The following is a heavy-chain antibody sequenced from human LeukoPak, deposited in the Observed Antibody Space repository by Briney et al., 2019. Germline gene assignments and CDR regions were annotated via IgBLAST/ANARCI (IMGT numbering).Heavy chain of an antibody. J-gene: IGHJ4*02. Sequence: SQTLSLTCVVSGDSVSNKNGAWNWIRQSPSRGLEWLGRPYYRSKWYNDYAESMEGRMTISQDTSKNQYSLHLNSVTPDDTAVYYCARDFGTTGWHTFDYWGQGTLVTVSS. CDR1: GDSVSNKNGA. D-gene: IGHD6-19*01. CDR2: PYYRSKWYN. V-gene: IGHV6-1*01. CDR3: ARDFGTTGWHTFDY.